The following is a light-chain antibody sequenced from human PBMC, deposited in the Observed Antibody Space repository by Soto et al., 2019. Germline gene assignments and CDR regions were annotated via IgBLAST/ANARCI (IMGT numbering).Light chain of an antibody. J-gene: IGKJ1*01. CDR3: QQYGSSPWT. Sequence: IVLKQSLGTLSLSPGETLTLFCRASQSVVSGFLAWYQTKPGQAPRLLMYGASSRATGIPDRVSGSWSGTEVTLTISRLEPEDLAVYHGQQYGSSPWTFGQGTKVDIK. CDR1: QSVVSGF. V-gene: IGKV3-20*01. CDR2: GAS.